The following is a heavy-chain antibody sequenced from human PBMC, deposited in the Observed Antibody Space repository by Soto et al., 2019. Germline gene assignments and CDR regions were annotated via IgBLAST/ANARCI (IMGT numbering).Heavy chain of an antibody. CDR1: GFNLNDYY. Sequence: QEHLVESGGGLVEPGGSLRLSCAASGFNLNDYYMSWIRQAPGKGLEYIAYISSLNQYNNYADSVKGRFTISIDNAKNSLEPQMSSLRPEDTAVYYCVRLATRRYFDFWGRGTLGSVSS. V-gene: IGHV3-11*06. D-gene: IGHD3-9*01. CDR3: VRLATRRYFDF. CDR2: ISSLNQYN. J-gene: IGHJ4*02.